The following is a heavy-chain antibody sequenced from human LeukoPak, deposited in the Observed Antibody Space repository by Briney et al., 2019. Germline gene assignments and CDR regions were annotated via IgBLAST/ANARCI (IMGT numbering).Heavy chain of an antibody. V-gene: IGHV3-53*01. CDR3: AKETRSGYDSPSPTNALDY. Sequence: GGSLRLSCAASGFTGSNNYVSWVRQAPGMGLEWVSAIHSSGATCYADSVKGRFTISRDNSKNTLYLQMNSLRAEDTAVYYCAKETRSGYDSPSPTNALDYWGQGTLVTVSS. D-gene: IGHD5-12*01. CDR1: GFTGSNNY. CDR2: IHSSGAT. J-gene: IGHJ4*02.